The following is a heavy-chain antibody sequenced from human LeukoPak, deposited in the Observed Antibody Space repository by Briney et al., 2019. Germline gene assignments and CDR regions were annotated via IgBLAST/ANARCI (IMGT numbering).Heavy chain of an antibody. D-gene: IGHD1-7*01. CDR2: IYYSGST. J-gene: IGHJ4*02. Sequence: SQTLSLTCTVSGLSISSGDYYWHWLRQPPGKGLEWIGYIYYSGSTYYNPSLKSRVTISVDTSKNQFSLKVNSLTAADTAVYYCAREPIGTHFDYWGRGTLVTVSS. CDR3: AREPIGTHFDY. V-gene: IGHV4-30-4*01. CDR1: GLSISSGDYY.